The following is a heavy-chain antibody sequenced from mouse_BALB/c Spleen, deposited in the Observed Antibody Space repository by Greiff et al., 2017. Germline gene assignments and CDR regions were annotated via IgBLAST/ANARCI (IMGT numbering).Heavy chain of an antibody. D-gene: IGHD2-1*01. Sequence: EVKLVESGGGLVQPGGSRKLSCAASGFTFSSFGMHWVRQAPEKGLEWVAYISSGSSTIYYADTVKGRFTISRDNPKNTLFLQMTSLRSEDTAMYYCARVSIYYGNYVDAMDYWGQGTSVTVSS. CDR1: GFTFSSFG. J-gene: IGHJ4*01. V-gene: IGHV5-17*02. CDR3: ARVSIYYGNYVDAMDY. CDR2: ISSGSSTI.